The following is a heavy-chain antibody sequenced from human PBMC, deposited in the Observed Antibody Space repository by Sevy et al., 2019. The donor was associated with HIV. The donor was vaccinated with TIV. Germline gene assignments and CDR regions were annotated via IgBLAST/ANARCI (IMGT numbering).Heavy chain of an antibody. CDR2: ISYDGSYK. Sequence: GGSLRLSCAVSGFMFSDYSMHWIRQAPGKGLEWVTLISYDGSYKFYADSVKGRFTISRDNSKKTLYLQMNSLRAEDTAVYYCANRLGCCTNALCYLDYWGQGTLVTVS. CDR1: GFMFSDYS. CDR3: ANRLGCCTNALCYLDY. J-gene: IGHJ4*02. D-gene: IGHD2-8*01. V-gene: IGHV3-30-3*01.